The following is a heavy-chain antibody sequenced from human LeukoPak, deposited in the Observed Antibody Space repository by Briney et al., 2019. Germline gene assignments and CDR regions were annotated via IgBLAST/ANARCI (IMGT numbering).Heavy chain of an antibody. CDR2: TYYRSKWYN. CDR1: GDSVSSNSAA. V-gene: IGHV6-1*01. CDR3: AREGDYKVGHYYYGLDV. Sequence: SQTLSLTCAISGDSVSSNSAAWNWIRQSPSRGLEWLGRTYYRSKWYNDYAVSAKSRITINPDTSKNQFSLHLSSVTPADTAVYYCAREGDYKVGHYYYGLDVWGQGTTVTVSS. D-gene: IGHD4-11*01. J-gene: IGHJ6*02.